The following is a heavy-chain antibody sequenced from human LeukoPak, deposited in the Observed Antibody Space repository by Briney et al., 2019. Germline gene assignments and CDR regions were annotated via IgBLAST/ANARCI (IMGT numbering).Heavy chain of an antibody. CDR3: ARGGDSSGYYPFDY. CDR2: IYNGGIT. Sequence: SETLSLTCIVSGDSVSISYWSWIRQPPGKGLEWIGYIYNGGITDYNPALRGRVTISVDTSKNQFSLRLSSVTAADTAVYSCARGGDSSGYYPFDYWGQGTLVTVSS. CDR1: GDSVSISY. D-gene: IGHD3-22*01. V-gene: IGHV4-59*02. J-gene: IGHJ4*02.